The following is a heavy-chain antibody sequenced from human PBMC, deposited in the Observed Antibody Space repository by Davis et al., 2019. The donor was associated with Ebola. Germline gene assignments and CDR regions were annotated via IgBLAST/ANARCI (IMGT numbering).Heavy chain of an antibody. CDR3: ARGEYDTVPTRAWWWNY. CDR1: GGSISSSSYY. V-gene: IGHV4-39*07. J-gene: IGHJ4*02. D-gene: IGHD5-12*01. Sequence: PSETLSLTCTVSGGSISSSSYYWSWIRQPPGKGLEWIGEINHSGSTNYSPSLKSRVAMSEDTSKNQFSLKLTSVTAADTAVYYCARGEYDTVPTRAWWWNYWGQGILVTVSS. CDR2: INHSGST.